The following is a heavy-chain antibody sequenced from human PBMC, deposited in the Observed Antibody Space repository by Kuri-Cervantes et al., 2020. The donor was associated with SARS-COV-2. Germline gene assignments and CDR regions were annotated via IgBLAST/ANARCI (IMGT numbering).Heavy chain of an antibody. CDR2: IDWDDDK. CDR3: ARIQAATVIADY. Sequence: TLSLTCAVYGGSFSGYYWSWIRQPPGKALEWLARIDWDDDKYYSTSLETRLTISKDTSKNQVVLTMTNVDPVDTATYYCARIQAATVIADYWGQGTLVTVSS. D-gene: IGHD4-11*01. J-gene: IGHJ4*02. V-gene: IGHV2-70*11. CDR1: GGSFSGYY.